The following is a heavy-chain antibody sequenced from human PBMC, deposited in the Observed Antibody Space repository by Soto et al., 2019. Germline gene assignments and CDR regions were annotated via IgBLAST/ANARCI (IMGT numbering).Heavy chain of an antibody. CDR2: IITFFKAT. J-gene: IGHJ6*02. CDR3: ARDVSINYYDGTFSYYAMDV. D-gene: IGHD3-16*01. Sequence: GASVKVSCKASGGSFDSHAISWVRQAPGQGLEWMGGIITFFKATNYAQKFQGRVTITADDSTSTAYLDVHSLRSEDTAVYYCARDVSINYYDGTFSYYAMDVWGQGTTVTVS. V-gene: IGHV1-69*13. CDR1: GGSFDSHA.